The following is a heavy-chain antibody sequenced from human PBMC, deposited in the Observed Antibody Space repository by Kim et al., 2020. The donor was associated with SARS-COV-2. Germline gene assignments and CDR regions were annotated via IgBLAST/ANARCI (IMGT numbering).Heavy chain of an antibody. CDR3: ARDIYSSSQNGRDY. Sequence: ADSVKGRLTIARDNAKNSLYLQMNSLRAEDTAVYYCARDIYSSSQNGRDYWGQGTLVTVSS. J-gene: IGHJ4*02. V-gene: IGHV3-21*01. D-gene: IGHD6-13*01.